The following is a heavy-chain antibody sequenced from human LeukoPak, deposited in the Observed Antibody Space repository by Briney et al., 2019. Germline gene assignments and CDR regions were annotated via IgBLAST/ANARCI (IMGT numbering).Heavy chain of an antibody. J-gene: IGHJ5*02. Sequence: RPSETLSLTCAVYGGSFSGYYWSWIRQPPGKGLGWIREINHSGRTNYNPSLKSRVTISVDTSKNQFSLKLSSVTAADTAVYYCARGLRAYAISRRAWFDPWGQGTLVTVSS. CDR1: GGSFSGYY. V-gene: IGHV4-34*01. D-gene: IGHD2-8*01. CDR3: ARGLRAYAISRRAWFDP. CDR2: INHSGRT.